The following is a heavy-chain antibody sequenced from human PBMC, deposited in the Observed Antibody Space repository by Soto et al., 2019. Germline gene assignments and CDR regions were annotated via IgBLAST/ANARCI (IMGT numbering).Heavy chain of an antibody. CDR3: AREEWELALGY. V-gene: IGHV3-48*01. D-gene: IGHD1-26*01. CDR1: GFTFSDYS. CDR2: ISSSISTI. J-gene: IGHJ4*02. Sequence: EVQLVESGGGLVQPGGSLRLSCAASGFTFSDYSMNWVRQAPGKGLEWVSYISSSISTIYYADSVKGRFTISRDNVKNSLYLQMNSLRAEDTAVYYCAREEWELALGYWGQGTLVTVSS.